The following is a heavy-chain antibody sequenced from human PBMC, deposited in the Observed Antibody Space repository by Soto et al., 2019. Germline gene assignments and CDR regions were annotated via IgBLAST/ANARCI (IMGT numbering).Heavy chain of an antibody. CDR1: GGTFSSYA. D-gene: IGHD1-20*01. Sequence: QMQLVQSGAEVKKPGSSVKVSCNASGGTFSSYAISWVRQAPGQGLEWMGGIIPIFGTANYAQKFQGRVTITADESTSTAYMELSSLRSEDTAVYYCASGITEQLDAYYYGMDVWGQGTTVTVSS. J-gene: IGHJ6*02. CDR3: ASGITEQLDAYYYGMDV. CDR2: IIPIFGTA. V-gene: IGHV1-69*01.